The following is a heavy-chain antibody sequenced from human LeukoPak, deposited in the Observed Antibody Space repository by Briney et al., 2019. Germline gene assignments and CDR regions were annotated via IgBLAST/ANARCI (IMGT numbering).Heavy chain of an antibody. D-gene: IGHD4-17*01. CDR3: ARNPVTTKYFDY. J-gene: IGHJ4*02. V-gene: IGHV1-46*01. CDR2: INPSGGST. Sequence: VASVKVSCKASGYTFTGYYMHWVRLAPGQGLEWMGIINPSGGSTRYAQKFQGRVTMTRDTSTSTVYMELSSLRSEDTAVYYCARNPVTTKYFDYWGQGTLVTVSS. CDR1: GYTFTGYY.